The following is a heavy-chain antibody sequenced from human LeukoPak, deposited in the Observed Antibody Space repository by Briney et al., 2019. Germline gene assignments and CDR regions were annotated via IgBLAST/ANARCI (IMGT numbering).Heavy chain of an antibody. D-gene: IGHD3-22*01. CDR2: INPSGNT. J-gene: IGHJ4*02. CDR3: ARMPKPRTYYYDTSGYNPHFDS. V-gene: IGHV4-34*01. CDR1: GGSFSGYY. Sequence: SETLSLTCAVYGGSFSGYYWSWIRQPPGKGLEWIGEINPSGNTNYNPSLKSRVTMSVDTSNNQFSLKLSSVTAVDTAVYFCARMPKPRTYYYDTSGYNPHFDSWGQGTLVTVSS.